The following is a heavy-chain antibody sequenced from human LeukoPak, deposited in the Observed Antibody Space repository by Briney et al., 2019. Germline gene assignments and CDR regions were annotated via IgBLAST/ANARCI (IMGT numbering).Heavy chain of an antibody. D-gene: IGHD6-19*01. V-gene: IGHV3-30*18. Sequence: GGSPRLSCAASGFTFSSYGMHYVRQAPGKGLEWVAVISYDGSNKYYADSVKGRFTISRDNSKNTLHLQMNSLRAEDTAVYYCAKDHAQWLVANYYGMDVWGQGTTVTVSS. CDR3: AKDHAQWLVANYYGMDV. CDR1: GFTFSSYG. CDR2: ISYDGSNK. J-gene: IGHJ6*02.